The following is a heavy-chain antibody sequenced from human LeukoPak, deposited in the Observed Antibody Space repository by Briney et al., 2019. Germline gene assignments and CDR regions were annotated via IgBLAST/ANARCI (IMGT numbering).Heavy chain of an antibody. CDR2: TSGSGKIT. J-gene: IGHJ4*02. D-gene: IGHD6-13*01. Sequence: PGGSLRLSCAASGFTLGNYAMSWVRQTPGKGLEWVSVTSGSGKITSHAESVKGRFTISRDNSNNAVYLQMDSLRAEDTAVCYCAKESKSSNSRPGYYFDYWGQGTLVTVSS. CDR1: GFTLGNYA. CDR3: AKESKSSNSRPGYYFDY. V-gene: IGHV3-23*01.